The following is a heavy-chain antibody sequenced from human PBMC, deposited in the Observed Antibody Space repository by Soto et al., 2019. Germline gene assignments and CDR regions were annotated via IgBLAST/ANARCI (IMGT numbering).Heavy chain of an antibody. CDR3: ASAPAPLSSTNNYYYYYMDV. CDR1: GFTFSSYS. V-gene: IGHV3-21*01. CDR2: ISSSSSYI. Sequence: GGSLRLSCAASGFTFSSYSMNWVRQAPGKGLEWVSSISSSSSYIYYADSVKGRFTISRDNAKNSLYLQMNSLRAEDTAVYYCASAPAPLSSTNNYYYYYMDVWGKGTTVTVSS. J-gene: IGHJ6*03. D-gene: IGHD2-2*01.